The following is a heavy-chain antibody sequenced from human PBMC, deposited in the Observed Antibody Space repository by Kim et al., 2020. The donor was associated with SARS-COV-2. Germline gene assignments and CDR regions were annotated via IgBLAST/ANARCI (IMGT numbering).Heavy chain of an antibody. CDR3: TTCGRGDPCSSDY. J-gene: IGHJ4*02. CDR1: GFTFSGSA. V-gene: IGHV3-73*01. CDR2: IRSKANSYGT. Sequence: GGSLRLSCAASGFTFSGSAMHWVRQASGKGPEWVGRIRSKANSYGTVYAASVRGRFAISRDDSKRTTYLQMASLETEDTAVYFCTTCGRGDPCSSDYWGQGTLVSVSS. D-gene: IGHD2-21*01.